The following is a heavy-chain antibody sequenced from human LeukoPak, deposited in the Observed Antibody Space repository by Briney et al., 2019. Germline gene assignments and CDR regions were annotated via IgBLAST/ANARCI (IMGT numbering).Heavy chain of an antibody. CDR3: AKETSSWSPSDAFDI. Sequence: GGSLRLSCAASGFTFSNYGMHWVRQAPGKGLEWVAVIWYDGSNKYYADSVKGRFTISRDNSKNTLYLQMNSLRAEDTAVYYCAKETSSWSPSDAFDIWGQGTMVTVSS. CDR1: GFTFSNYG. D-gene: IGHD6-13*01. V-gene: IGHV3-33*06. CDR2: IWYDGSNK. J-gene: IGHJ3*02.